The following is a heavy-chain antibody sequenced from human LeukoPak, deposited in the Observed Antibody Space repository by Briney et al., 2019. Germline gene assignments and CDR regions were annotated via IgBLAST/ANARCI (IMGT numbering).Heavy chain of an antibody. Sequence: SETLSLTCTVSGGSISSSSYYWGWIRQPPGKGLEWIGSIYYSGSTYYNPSLKSRVTISVDTSKNQFSLKLSSVTAADTAVYYCARRGASRFDPWGQGTLVTVSS. CDR1: GGSISSSSYY. J-gene: IGHJ5*02. D-gene: IGHD3-16*01. CDR3: ARRGASRFDP. CDR2: IYYSGST. V-gene: IGHV4-39*01.